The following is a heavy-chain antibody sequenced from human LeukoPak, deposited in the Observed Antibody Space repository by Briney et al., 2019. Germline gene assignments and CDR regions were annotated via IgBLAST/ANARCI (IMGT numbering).Heavy chain of an antibody. CDR3: ARGEGSSIDY. Sequence: ASVKVSCKASGYTFTDYYMHWMRQAPGQGLEWMVWINPNSGGTNYAQKFQGRVTMTIDTSISTAYLEVPGLRSDDTAVYYCARGEGSSIDYWGQGTLVTVSS. J-gene: IGHJ4*02. CDR2: INPNSGGT. D-gene: IGHD6-13*01. CDR1: GYTFTDYY. V-gene: IGHV1-2*02.